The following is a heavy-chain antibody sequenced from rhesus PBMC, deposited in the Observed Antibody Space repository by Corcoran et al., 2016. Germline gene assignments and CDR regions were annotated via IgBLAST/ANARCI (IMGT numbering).Heavy chain of an antibody. CDR1: GGSISDSYY. CDR2: IYGRGGRT. Sequence: QVQLQESGPGLVKPSETLSLTCPVSGGSISDSYYWSWFRPPPGKGLEGMGRIYGRGGRTTYNPSLKRRVTMSRETSKKQVALKLSSGTAADTAVYYCARGGIAAGPFDYWGQGVLVTVSS. J-gene: IGHJ4*01. V-gene: IGHV4-92*01. D-gene: IGHD6-13*01. CDR3: ARGGIAAGPFDY.